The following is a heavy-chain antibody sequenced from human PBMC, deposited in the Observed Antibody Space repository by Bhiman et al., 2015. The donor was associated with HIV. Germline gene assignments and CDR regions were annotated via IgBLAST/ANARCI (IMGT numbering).Heavy chain of an antibody. CDR3: ARDSSTWFGIY. J-gene: IGHJ4*02. D-gene: IGHD3-10*01. V-gene: IGHV3-21*05. CDR1: GFTFSYYN. Sequence: EVQLVESGGGLVKPGGSLRLSCAASGFTFSYYNMNWVRQAPGKGLEWLSYISSSGDTIYYAESVKGRFTISRDNAKNSLYLQMNSLRAEDTAVYYCARDSSTWFGIYWGQGTLVTVSS. CDR2: ISSSGDTI.